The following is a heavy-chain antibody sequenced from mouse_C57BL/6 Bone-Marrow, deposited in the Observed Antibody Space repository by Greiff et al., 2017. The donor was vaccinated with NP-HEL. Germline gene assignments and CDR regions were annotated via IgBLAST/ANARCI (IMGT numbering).Heavy chain of an antibody. J-gene: IGHJ2*01. D-gene: IGHD2-5*01. V-gene: IGHV3-6*01. CDR2: ISYDGSN. CDR1: GYSITSGYY. CDR3: ARRAYSNYFDY. Sequence: EVKLQESGPGLVKPSQSLSLTCSVTGYSITSGYYWNWIRQFPGNKLEWMGYISYDGSNNYNPSLKNRISITRDTSKNQFFLKLNSVTTEDTATYYCARRAYSNYFDYWGQGTTLTVSS.